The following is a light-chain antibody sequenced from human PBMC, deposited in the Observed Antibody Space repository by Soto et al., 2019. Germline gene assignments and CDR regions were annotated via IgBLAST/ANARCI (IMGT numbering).Light chain of an antibody. V-gene: IGKV3D-15*01. CDR1: QSVDND. J-gene: IGKJ4*01. CDR3: QQYNNWPLT. CDR2: DAS. Sequence: EIVMTQSPATLSGCSGDRATLSCRASQSVDNDLAWYQQKPGQPPRLLIYDASTRATGIPARFSGSQSVTEFTLTLSSLLSGDFAVDACQQYNNWPLTFRGGTKVDIK.